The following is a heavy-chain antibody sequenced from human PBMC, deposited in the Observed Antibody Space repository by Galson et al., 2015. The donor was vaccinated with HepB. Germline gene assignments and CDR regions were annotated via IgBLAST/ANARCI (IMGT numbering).Heavy chain of an antibody. D-gene: IGHD3-10*01. CDR1: GYSLNELS. CDR3: ATWGGRRVEPD. CDR2: FDPEDGET. J-gene: IGHJ4*02. Sequence: SVKVSCKVSGYSLNELSMHWVRQAPGKGLEWMGGFDPEDGETIYAPKFQGSVTMTEDTSTDTAYMELSSLRSEDTAVYYCATWGGRRVEPDWGQGILVTVSS. V-gene: IGHV1-24*01.